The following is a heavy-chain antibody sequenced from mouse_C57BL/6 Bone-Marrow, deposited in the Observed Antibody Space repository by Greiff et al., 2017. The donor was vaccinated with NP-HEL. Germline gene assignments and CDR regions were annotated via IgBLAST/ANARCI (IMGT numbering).Heavy chain of an antibody. CDR1: GYAFTNYL. J-gene: IGHJ2*01. Sequence: VKLMESGAELVRPGTSVKVSCKASGYAFTNYLIEWVKQRPGQGLEWIGVINPGSGGTNYNEKFKGKATLTADKSSSTAYMQLSSLTSEDSAVYFCARSRSSFDYWGQGTTLTVSS. CDR2: INPGSGGT. V-gene: IGHV1-54*01. CDR3: ARSRSSFDY.